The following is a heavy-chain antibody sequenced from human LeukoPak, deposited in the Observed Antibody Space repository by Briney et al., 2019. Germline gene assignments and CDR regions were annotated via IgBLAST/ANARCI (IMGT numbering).Heavy chain of an antibody. CDR2: IDWDDDK. D-gene: IGHD3-3*01. J-gene: IGHJ5*02. CDR1: GFSLSTSGMC. CDR3: ARSRRDFWSGTNWFDP. V-gene: IGHV2-70*11. Sequence: SGPTLVKPTQTLTLTCTFSGFSLSTSGMCVSWIRQPPGKALEWLARIDWDDDKYYSTSLKTRPTISKDTSKNQVVLTMTNMDPVDTATYYCARSRRDFWSGTNWFDPWGQGTLVTVSS.